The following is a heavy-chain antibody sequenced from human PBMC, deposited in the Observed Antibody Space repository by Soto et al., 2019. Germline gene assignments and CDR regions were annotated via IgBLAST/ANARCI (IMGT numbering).Heavy chain of an antibody. J-gene: IGHJ4*02. Sequence: QITLNESGPTQVKPRQTLTLTCTFSGFSLTTSGVGVGWIRHAPGKAPEGLALIYWDDAKRYSPSLKSTLTITKDTSKNQVVLTMADLDPADTATYYCAHRVLRTVFGLVTTTAIYFDFWGQGTPVAVSS. V-gene: IGHV2-5*02. D-gene: IGHD3-3*01. CDR2: IYWDDAK. CDR3: AHRVLRTVFGLVTTTAIYFDF. CDR1: GFSLTTSGVG.